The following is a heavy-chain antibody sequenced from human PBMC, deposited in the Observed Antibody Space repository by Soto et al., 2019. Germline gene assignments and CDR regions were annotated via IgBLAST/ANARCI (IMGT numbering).Heavy chain of an antibody. CDR1: GFTFNNYA. CDR3: AKGRGGSGSLTPRVDF. V-gene: IGHV3-23*01. D-gene: IGHD3-10*01. J-gene: IGHJ4*02. Sequence: EVQLLESGGGLVQPGGSLRLSCAASGFTFNNYAMTWVLQAPGKGLACVSAISGGGGTTSYTDSVKGRITVSRDGSKNTPYLQMSSLGAEDTALYYCAKGRGGSGSLTPRVDFWGKGNLVTVAS. CDR2: ISGGGGTT.